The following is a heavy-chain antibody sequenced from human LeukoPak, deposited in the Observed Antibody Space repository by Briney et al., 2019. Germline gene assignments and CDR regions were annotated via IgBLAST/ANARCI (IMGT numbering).Heavy chain of an antibody. CDR1: GGSISSGGYY. V-gene: IGHV4-39*01. D-gene: IGHD2-8*01. CDR2: IYYSGGT. J-gene: IGHJ4*02. Sequence: SETLSLTCTVSGGSISSGGYYWSWIRQPPGKGLEWIGSIYYSGGTYYNPSLKSRVTISVDTSKNQFSLKLSSVTAADTAVYYCAGLRYCTNGICYTVYYFDYWGQGTLVTVSS. CDR3: AGLRYCTNGICYTVYYFDY.